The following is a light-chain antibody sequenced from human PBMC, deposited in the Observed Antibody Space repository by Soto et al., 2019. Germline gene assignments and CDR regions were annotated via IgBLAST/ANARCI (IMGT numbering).Light chain of an antibody. CDR3: QQYNDYSWT. CDR1: ESISIW. V-gene: IGKV1-5*03. CDR2: KAS. Sequence: DIQMTQSTSTLSASVGDRVAISCRASESISIWLAWYQQKPGKAPKLLIYKASSLESGVPSRFSGSGSGTEFTLTISSLQPDDFATYYCQQYNDYSWTFGQGTKVEI. J-gene: IGKJ1*01.